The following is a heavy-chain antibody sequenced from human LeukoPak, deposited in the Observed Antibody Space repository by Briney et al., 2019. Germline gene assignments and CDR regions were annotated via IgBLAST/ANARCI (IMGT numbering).Heavy chain of an antibody. V-gene: IGHV1-2*02. CDR3: ARDVKILTGYYPQYYFDY. CDR1: GYTFTGYY. J-gene: IGHJ4*02. Sequence: APVKVSCKASGYTFTGYYIHWVRQAPGQGLEWMGWINPNGGDTKYAQKFQGRVTMTRDTSTKTAYMELTSLKPDESAVYFCARDVKILTGYYPQYYFDYWGQGTLVTVSS. D-gene: IGHD3-9*01. CDR2: INPNGGDT.